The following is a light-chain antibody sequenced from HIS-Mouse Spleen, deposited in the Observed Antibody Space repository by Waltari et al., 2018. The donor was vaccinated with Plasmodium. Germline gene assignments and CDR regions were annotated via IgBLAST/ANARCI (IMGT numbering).Light chain of an antibody. V-gene: IGLV2-23*01. CDR3: CSYAGSRMV. Sequence: QSALTQPASVSGSPGQSITISCPGTSSDVGSYNLVSWYQQHPGKAPKLMIYEGSKRPSGVSNRFSGSKSGNTASLTISGLQAEDEADYYCCSYAGSRMVFGGGTK. CDR2: EGS. CDR1: SSDVGSYNL. J-gene: IGLJ2*01.